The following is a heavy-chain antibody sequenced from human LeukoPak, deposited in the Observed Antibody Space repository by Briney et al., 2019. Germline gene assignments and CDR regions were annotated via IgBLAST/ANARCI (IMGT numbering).Heavy chain of an antibody. D-gene: IGHD6-13*01. CDR1: GFTFSSCW. CDR3: ARVQAAEDY. CDR2: IKQDGSEK. Sequence: GGSLRLSCAASGFTFSSCWMSWVRQAPGKGLEWVANIKQDGSEKYYVDSVKGRFTVSRDNAKNSLYLQTNSLRAEDTAVYYCARVQAAEDYWGQGTLVTVSS. J-gene: IGHJ4*02. V-gene: IGHV3-7*01.